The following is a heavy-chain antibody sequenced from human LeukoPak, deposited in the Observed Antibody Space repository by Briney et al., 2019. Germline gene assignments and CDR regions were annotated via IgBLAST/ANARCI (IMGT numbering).Heavy chain of an antibody. CDR1: GFTFSTYE. J-gene: IGHJ5*02. D-gene: IGHD5-24*01. Sequence: GGSLRLSCAASGFTFSTYEFHWVRHAPGKGLEWVSYISASGQTIYYADSVKGRFTISRDKSKNTLYMQMNSLTAEDTAVYYCAKDGRWLQLRVTWFDPWGQGTLVTVSS. V-gene: IGHV3-48*03. CDR2: ISASGQTI. CDR3: AKDGRWLQLRVTWFDP.